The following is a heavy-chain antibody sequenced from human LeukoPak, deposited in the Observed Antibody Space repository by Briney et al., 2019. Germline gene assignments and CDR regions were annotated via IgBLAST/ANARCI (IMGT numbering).Heavy chain of an antibody. J-gene: IGHJ4*02. D-gene: IGHD2-15*01. Sequence: SETLSLTCAVYGGSFSGYYWSWIRQPPGKGLEWIGEINHSGSTNYNPSLKSRVTISVDTSKNQFSLKLSSVTAADTAVYYCASGGYCSGGSCYSPPAHWGQGTLVTVSS. CDR1: GGSFSGYY. CDR2: INHSGST. CDR3: ASGGYCSGGSCYSPPAH. V-gene: IGHV4-34*01.